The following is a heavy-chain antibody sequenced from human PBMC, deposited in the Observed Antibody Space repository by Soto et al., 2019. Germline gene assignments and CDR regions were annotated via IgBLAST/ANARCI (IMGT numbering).Heavy chain of an antibody. CDR1: GYTFTSYY. CDR2: INPSGGST. Sequence: QVQLVQSGAEVKKPGASVKVSCKASGYTFTSYYMHWVRQAPGQGLEWMGIINPSGGSTSYAQKFQGRATMTRDPSTSTGYMELGNLKSEDTAVYYCARDFGRGLSRLRGYYYYGMDVWGQGTTVTVSS. CDR3: ARDFGRGLSRLRGYYYYGMDV. J-gene: IGHJ6*02. V-gene: IGHV1-46*01. D-gene: IGHD3-16*01.